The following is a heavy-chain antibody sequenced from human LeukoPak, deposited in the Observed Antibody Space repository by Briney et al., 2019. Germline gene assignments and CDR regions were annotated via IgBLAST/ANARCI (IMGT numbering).Heavy chain of an antibody. CDR3: ARGESGNFDY. V-gene: IGHV4-31*03. CDR1: GGSISSGGYY. J-gene: IGHJ4*02. Sequence: PSQTLSLTCTVSGGSISSGGYYWSWLRQHPGKGLEWIGYIYYSGSTYYNPSLKSRVTISVDTSKNQFSLKLSSVTAADTAVYYCARGESGNFDYWGQGTLVTVSS. CDR2: IYYSGST.